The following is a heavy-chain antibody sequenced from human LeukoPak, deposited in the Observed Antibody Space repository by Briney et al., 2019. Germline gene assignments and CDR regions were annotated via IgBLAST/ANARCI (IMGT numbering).Heavy chain of an antibody. CDR2: ISYDGSNK. J-gene: IGHJ5*02. CDR3: AKLTVVGATTPNWFDP. V-gene: IGHV3-30*18. CDR1: GFTFSSYG. Sequence: PGRSLRLSCAASGFTFSSYGMHWVRQAPGKGLEWVAVISYDGSNKYYADSVKGRFTISRDNSKNTLYLQMNSLRAEDTAVYYCAKLTVVGATTPNWFDPWGQGTLVTVSS. D-gene: IGHD1-26*01.